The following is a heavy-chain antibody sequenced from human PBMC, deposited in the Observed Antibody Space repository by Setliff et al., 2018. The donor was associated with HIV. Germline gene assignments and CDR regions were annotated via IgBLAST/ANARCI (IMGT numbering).Heavy chain of an antibody. Sequence: SETLSLTCTVSGGSIYNYYWSWIRQPPGKGLEWIGYVYYSGNTNYNPSLQSRVTISVDASRNQFYLKLSSVTAADTAVYYCARLHYDSRGYYHPYWGQGTLVTVSS. CDR2: VYYSGNT. D-gene: IGHD3-22*01. V-gene: IGHV4-59*01. CDR1: GGSIYNYY. CDR3: ARLHYDSRGYYHPY. J-gene: IGHJ4*02.